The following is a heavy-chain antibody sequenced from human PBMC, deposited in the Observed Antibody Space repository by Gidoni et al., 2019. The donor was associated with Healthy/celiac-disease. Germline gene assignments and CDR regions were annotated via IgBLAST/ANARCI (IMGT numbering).Heavy chain of an antibody. Sequence: EVQLVESGGGLVKPGGSLRLSCAASGFTFSSYSMNWVRQAPGKGLEWVSSISSSSSYIYYADSVKGRFTISRDNAKNSLYLQMNSLRAEDTAVYYCASGYSGYDYLDYWGQGTLVTVSS. CDR2: ISSSSSYI. J-gene: IGHJ4*02. CDR3: ASGYSGYDYLDY. V-gene: IGHV3-21*01. CDR1: GFTFSSYS. D-gene: IGHD5-12*01.